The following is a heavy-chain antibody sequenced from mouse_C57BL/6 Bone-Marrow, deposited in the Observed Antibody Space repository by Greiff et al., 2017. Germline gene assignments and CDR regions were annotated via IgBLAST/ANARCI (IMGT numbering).Heavy chain of an antibody. CDR2: INSDGGST. CDR3: ARQDGYYNSYAMDY. D-gene: IGHD2-3*01. J-gene: IGHJ4*01. CDR1: EYEFPSHD. Sequence: EVHLVESGGGLVQPGESLKLSCESNEYEFPSHDMSWVRKTPEKRLELVAAINSDGGSTYYPDTMERRFIISRDNTKKTLYLQMSSLRSEDTALYYCARQDGYYNSYAMDYWGQGTSVTVSS. V-gene: IGHV5-2*01.